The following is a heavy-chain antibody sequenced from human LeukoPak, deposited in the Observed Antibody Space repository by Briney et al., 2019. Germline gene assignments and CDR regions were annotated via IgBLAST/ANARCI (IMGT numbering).Heavy chain of an antibody. CDR2: IKQDGSEK. D-gene: IGHD2-8*01. J-gene: IGHJ4*02. Sequence: GGSLRLSCAASGFTFSSYLMSWVRQAPGKGLEWVANIKQDGSEKYYVDSVKGRFTISRDNAKNSLYLQMNSLRAEDTAVYYCARRGIVLMVYAIEDYWGQGTLVTVSS. V-gene: IGHV3-7*01. CDR1: GFTFSSYL. CDR3: ARRGIVLMVYAIEDY.